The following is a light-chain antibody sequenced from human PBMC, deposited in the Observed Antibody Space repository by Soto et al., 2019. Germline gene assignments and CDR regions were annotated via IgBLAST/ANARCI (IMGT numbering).Light chain of an antibody. Sequence: EIVLTQSPGTLSLSPGERATLSCRASQSVSSNFAWYQQKPGQAPRLLIYGASSRATGIPDRFSGSGSGTDFTLTISSLQSEDFAVYYCQQYNNWPPRTFGQGTRLEIK. CDR1: QSVSSN. CDR3: QQYNNWPPRT. J-gene: IGKJ5*01. V-gene: IGKV3D-15*01. CDR2: GAS.